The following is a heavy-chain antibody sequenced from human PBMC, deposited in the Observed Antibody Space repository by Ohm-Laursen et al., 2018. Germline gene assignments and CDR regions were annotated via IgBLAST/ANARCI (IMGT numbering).Heavy chain of an antibody. J-gene: IGHJ2*01. Sequence: LRLSCAASGFTFSTYAMSWVRQAPGKGLEWVSAIGGRGGSTYYADSVKGRFTISRDNSKNTLYLQMNSLRAEDTAVYYCAKDWRRGIVVVPAATSGYFDLWGRGTLVTVSS. CDR3: AKDWRRGIVVVPAATSGYFDL. D-gene: IGHD2-2*01. V-gene: IGHV3-23*01. CDR1: GFTFSTYA. CDR2: IGGRGGST.